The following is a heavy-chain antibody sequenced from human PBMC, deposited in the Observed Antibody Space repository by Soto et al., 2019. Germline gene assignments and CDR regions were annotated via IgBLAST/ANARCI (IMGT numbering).Heavy chain of an antibody. J-gene: IGHJ5*02. V-gene: IGHV1-8*01. CDR2: MRANSGDT. CDR3: ARYIYGQGFQA. CDR1: GDIFTNFD. Sequence: QVQLVQPGAEVRKPGASVKVSCKASGDIFTNFDFNWVRQATGQGLEWIGWMRANSGDTGHDQKFQGRVRMTRDTSMSTAYKELSSLRDEDTAVYYCARYIYGQGFQAWGQGTLVFVSS. D-gene: IGHD3-3*02.